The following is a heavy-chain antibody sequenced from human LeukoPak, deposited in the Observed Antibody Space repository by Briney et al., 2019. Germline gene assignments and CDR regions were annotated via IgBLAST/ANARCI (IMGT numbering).Heavy chain of an antibody. V-gene: IGHV3-21*01. D-gene: IGHD3-16*01. CDR1: GFTFSSYS. CDR2: ISSSSSYI. CDR3: ASKALDYFCFDS. Sequence: PGGSLILSCAASGFTFSSYSMSWVRQAPGKGLEWVSSISSSSSYIYYADSVKGRFTISRDNAKNLLYLQMNSLRAEDTAVYYCASKALDYFCFDSWGQGTLVTVSS. J-gene: IGHJ4*02.